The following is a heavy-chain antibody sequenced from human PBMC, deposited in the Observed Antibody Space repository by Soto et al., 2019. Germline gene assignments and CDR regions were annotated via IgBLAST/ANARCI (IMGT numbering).Heavy chain of an antibody. CDR3: ARQSSSSLMVYYYYGMDV. D-gene: IGHD6-6*01. CDR2: IYYSGST. V-gene: IGHV4-39*01. J-gene: IGHJ6*02. Sequence: SETLSLTCTVSGGSISSSSYYWGWIRQPPGKGLEWIGSIYYSGSTYYNPSLKSRVTISVDTSKNQFSLKLSSVTAADTAVYYCARQSSSSLMVYYYYGMDVWGQGTTVTVSS. CDR1: GGSISSSSYY.